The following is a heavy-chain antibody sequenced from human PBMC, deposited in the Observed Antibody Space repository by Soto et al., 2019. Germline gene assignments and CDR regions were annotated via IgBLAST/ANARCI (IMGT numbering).Heavy chain of an antibody. CDR1: GGSISSSSYY. CDR2: IYYSGST. D-gene: IGHD6-19*01. Sequence: SETLSLTCTVSGGSISSSSYYWGWIRQPPGKGLEWIGSIYYSGSTYYNPSLKSRVNISVDTSKNQFSLKLSSVTAADTAVYYCARHQWLVNNWFDPWGQGTLVTVSS. CDR3: ARHQWLVNNWFDP. J-gene: IGHJ5*02. V-gene: IGHV4-39*01.